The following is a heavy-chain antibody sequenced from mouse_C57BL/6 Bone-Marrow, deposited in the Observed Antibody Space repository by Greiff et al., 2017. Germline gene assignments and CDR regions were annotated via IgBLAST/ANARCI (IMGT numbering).Heavy chain of an antibody. CDR2: IDPRSGTT. V-gene: IGHV1-81*01. CDR3: AREYFDD. Sequence: VQLQQSGAELVKPGASVKLSCTASGYTFTSYGLRWVNQRPGQGLEWIGEIDPRSGTTYYNEKFKGKATLTVDKSSSTAYMRLRSLASEDSAVYFCAREYFDDWGTGTTVTVSS. J-gene: IGHJ1*03. CDR1: GYTFTSYG.